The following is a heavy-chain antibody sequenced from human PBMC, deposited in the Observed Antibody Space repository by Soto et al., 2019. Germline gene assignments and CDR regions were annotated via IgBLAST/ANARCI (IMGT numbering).Heavy chain of an antibody. D-gene: IGHD3-9*01. CDR2: IYYSGST. J-gene: IGHJ3*02. CDR3: ARAPLYYDILTGSLGTNAFDI. Sequence: PSETLSLTCTVSGDSISPYYWGWIRQPPGKGLECIGYIYYSGSTKYNPSLKSRVAIEVDTSKNQLSLKLSSVTAADTAVYYCARAPLYYDILTGSLGTNAFDIWGQGTVVTVS. CDR1: GDSISPYY. V-gene: IGHV4-59*01.